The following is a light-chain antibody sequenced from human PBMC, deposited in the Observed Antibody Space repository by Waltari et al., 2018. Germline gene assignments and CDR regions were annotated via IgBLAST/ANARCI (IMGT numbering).Light chain of an antibody. Sequence: QSVLTQPPSASGTPGQRVTISCSGTYSNIGNNVVNWYQQLPGTAPKLLIYRNVMRPSGVPDRCSGSKSGSSASLAISGLHSEDEADYYCAAWDDSLNGRWVFGGGTKVTVL. CDR3: AAWDDSLNGRWV. J-gene: IGLJ3*02. CDR2: RNV. CDR1: YSNIGNNV. V-gene: IGLV1-44*01.